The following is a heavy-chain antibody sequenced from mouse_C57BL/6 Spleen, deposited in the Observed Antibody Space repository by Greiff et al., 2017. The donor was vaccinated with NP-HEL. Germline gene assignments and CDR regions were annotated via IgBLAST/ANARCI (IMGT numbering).Heavy chain of an antibody. V-gene: IGHV1-61*01. CDR3: ARDYYGSPHGYFDV. Sequence: QVQLQQPGAELVRPGSSVKLSCKASGYTFTSYWMDWVKQRPGQGLEWIGNIYPSDSETHYNQKFKDKATLTVDKSSITAYMQLSSLTSEDSAVYYCARDYYGSPHGYFDVWGTGTTVTVSS. D-gene: IGHD1-1*01. J-gene: IGHJ1*03. CDR1: GYTFTSYW. CDR2: IYPSDSET.